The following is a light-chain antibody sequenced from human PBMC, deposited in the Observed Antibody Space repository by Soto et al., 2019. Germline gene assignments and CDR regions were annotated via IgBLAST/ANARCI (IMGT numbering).Light chain of an antibody. CDR2: GAS. CDR1: QNFGSNY. CDR3: QHYGSSQWT. J-gene: IGKJ1*01. Sequence: PGERATLSCRESQNFGSNYLAWYQQKRGQAPRLLIYGASNRATGIPDKFSGSGSGTEFTLTITRLEPEDSAVYFCQHYGSSQWTFGQGTTVDNK. V-gene: IGKV3-20*01.